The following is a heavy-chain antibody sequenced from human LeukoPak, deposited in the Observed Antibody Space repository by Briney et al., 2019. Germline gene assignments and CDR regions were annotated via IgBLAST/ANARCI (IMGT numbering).Heavy chain of an antibody. CDR1: GYTFTSYG. J-gene: IGHJ2*01. D-gene: IGHD6-13*01. V-gene: IGHV1-18*01. CDR3: ARMAAAGTWYFDL. Sequence: ASVKVSCKASGYTFTSYGISWVRQAPGQGLEWMGWISAYNGNTNYAQKFQGRVTMTRDTSTSTVYMELSSLRSEDTAVYYCARMAAAGTWYFDLWGRGTLVTVSS. CDR2: ISAYNGNT.